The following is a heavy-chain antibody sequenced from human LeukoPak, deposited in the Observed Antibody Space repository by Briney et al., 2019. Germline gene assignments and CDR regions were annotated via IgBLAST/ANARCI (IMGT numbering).Heavy chain of an antibody. J-gene: IGHJ3*02. CDR1: GGSMSSYC. Sequence: SETLSLTCTVSGGSMSSYCWSWIRQPPGKGLEWIGYIYYSGSTNYNPSLKSRVTISVDTSKNQFSLKLSSVTAADTAVYYCARGPTRDDVFDIWGQGTMVTVSS. CDR3: ARGPTRDDVFDI. V-gene: IGHV4-59*01. CDR2: IYYSGST.